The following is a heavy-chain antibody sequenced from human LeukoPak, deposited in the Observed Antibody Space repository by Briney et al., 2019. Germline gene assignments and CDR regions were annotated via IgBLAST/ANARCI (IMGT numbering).Heavy chain of an antibody. CDR3: ARSGEPGGYYYYYMDV. Sequence: SETLSLTCTVSGGSISSSSYYWGWIRQPPGKGLEWIGSIYYGGSTYYNPSLKSRVTISLDTSKNQFSLRLSSVTAADTAVYYCARSGEPGGYYYYYMDVWGKGTTVTVSS. J-gene: IGHJ6*03. CDR2: IYYGGST. CDR1: GGSISSSSYY. V-gene: IGHV4-39*01. D-gene: IGHD4-23*01.